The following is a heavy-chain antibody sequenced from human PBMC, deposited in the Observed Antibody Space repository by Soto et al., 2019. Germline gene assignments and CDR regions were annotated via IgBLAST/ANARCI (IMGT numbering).Heavy chain of an antibody. CDR3: AREADGSPDGGSYYYGMDV. J-gene: IGHJ6*02. V-gene: IGHV4-59*01. D-gene: IGHD1-26*01. Sequence: SETLSLTCTVSGGSISSYYWSWIRQPPGKGLEWIGYIYYSGSTNYNPSLKSRVTISVDASKNQFSLKLSSVTAADTAVYYCAREADGSPDGGSYYYGMDVWGQGTTVTVSS. CDR2: IYYSGST. CDR1: GGSISSYY.